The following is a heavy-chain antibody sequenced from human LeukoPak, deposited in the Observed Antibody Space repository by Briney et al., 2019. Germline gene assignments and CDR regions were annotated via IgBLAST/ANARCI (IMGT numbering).Heavy chain of an antibody. Sequence: PGGSLRLSCAASGFTFSSYAMSWVRQAPGKGLEWVSAISGSGGSTYYADSVKGRFTISRDNSKNKLYLQMNSLRAEDTAVYYCAKAQDSAYSGYDLSSPFDYWGQGTLVTVSS. J-gene: IGHJ4*02. D-gene: IGHD5-12*01. CDR3: AKAQDSAYSGYDLSSPFDY. CDR1: GFTFSSYA. CDR2: ISGSGGST. V-gene: IGHV3-23*01.